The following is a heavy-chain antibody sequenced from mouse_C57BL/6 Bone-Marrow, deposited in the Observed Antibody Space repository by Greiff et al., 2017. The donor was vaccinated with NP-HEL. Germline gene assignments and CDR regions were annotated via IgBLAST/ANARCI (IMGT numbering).Heavy chain of an antibody. Sequence: DVMLVESEGGLVQPGRSMKLSCTASGFTFSDYYMAWVRQVPEKGLEWVANINYDGSSTYYLDSLKSRFIISRDNAKNILYLQMSSLKSEDTATYYCARDGYGTRYWYFDVWGTGTTVTVSS. CDR2: INYDGSST. V-gene: IGHV5-16*01. CDR3: ARDGYGTRYWYFDV. J-gene: IGHJ1*03. CDR1: GFTFSDYY. D-gene: IGHD1-1*01.